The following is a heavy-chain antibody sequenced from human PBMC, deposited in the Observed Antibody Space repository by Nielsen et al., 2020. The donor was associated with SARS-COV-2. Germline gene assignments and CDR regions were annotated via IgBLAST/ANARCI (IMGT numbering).Heavy chain of an antibody. Sequence: RQAPGQGLEWMGGIIPIFGTANYAQKFQGRVTITADESTSTAYMELSSLRSEDTAVYYCARERCSGGSCVQEYYYYYGMDVWGQGTTVTVSS. J-gene: IGHJ6*02. V-gene: IGHV1-69*01. D-gene: IGHD2-15*01. CDR2: IIPIFGTA. CDR3: ARERCSGGSCVQEYYYYYGMDV.